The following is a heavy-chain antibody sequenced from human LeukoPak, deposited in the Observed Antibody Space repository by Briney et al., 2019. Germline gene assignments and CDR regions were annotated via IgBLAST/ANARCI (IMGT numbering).Heavy chain of an antibody. D-gene: IGHD3-10*01. CDR3: ARTEGYYGSGSYYKSPMFDP. CDR1: GYSISSGYY. J-gene: IGHJ5*02. CDR2: ICHSGST. Sequence: SETLSLTCAVSGYSISSGYYWGWIRQPPGKGLEWIGSICHSGSTYYNPSLKSRVTISVDTSKNQFSLKLSSVTAADTAVYYCARTEGYYGSGSYYKSPMFDPWGQGTLVTVSS. V-gene: IGHV4-38-2*01.